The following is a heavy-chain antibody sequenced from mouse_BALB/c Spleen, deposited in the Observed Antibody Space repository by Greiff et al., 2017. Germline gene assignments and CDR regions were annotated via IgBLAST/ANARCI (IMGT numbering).Heavy chain of an antibody. CDR3: ARELGLRAMDY. Sequence: EVQLVESGPGLVKPSQSLSLTCTVTGYSITSDYAWNWIRQFPGNKLEWMGYISYSGSTSYNPSLKSRISITRDTSKNQFFLQLNSVTTEDTATYYCARELGLRAMDYWGQGTSVTVSS. D-gene: IGHD3-1*01. CDR2: ISYSGST. V-gene: IGHV3-2*02. CDR1: GYSITSDYA. J-gene: IGHJ4*01.